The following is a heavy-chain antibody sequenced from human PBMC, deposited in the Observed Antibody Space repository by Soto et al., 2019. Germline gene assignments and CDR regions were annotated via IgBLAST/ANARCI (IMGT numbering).Heavy chain of an antibody. CDR1: GYTFTSYG. CDR2: ISAYNGKT. D-gene: IGHD3-10*01. V-gene: IGHV1-18*01. J-gene: IGHJ4*02. Sequence: QVQLMQSGAEVKKPGASVKVSCKTSGYTFTSYGISWVRKAPGQGLEWMGWISAYNGKTYYAQKVQGRATMTTDTSTTTAHMELRSLRSDDTAVYFCVRDSGIDAATVFDYWGRGTLVTVSS. CDR3: VRDSGIDAATVFDY.